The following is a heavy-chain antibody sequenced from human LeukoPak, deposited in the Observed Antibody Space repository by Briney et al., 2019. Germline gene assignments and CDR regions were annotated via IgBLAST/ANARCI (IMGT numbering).Heavy chain of an antibody. CDR2: INPNSGDT. CDR1: GYTFTDSY. J-gene: IGHJ4*02. D-gene: IGHD1-7*01. CDR3: TRDINWNYGY. Sequence: ASVKVSCKASGYTFTDSYMDWVRQAPGQGLEWMGWINPNSGDTNYAQKFRGRVTMTSDTSISTAYMELSRLTSDDTAVYYCTRDINWNYGYWGQGTLVTVSS. V-gene: IGHV1-2*02.